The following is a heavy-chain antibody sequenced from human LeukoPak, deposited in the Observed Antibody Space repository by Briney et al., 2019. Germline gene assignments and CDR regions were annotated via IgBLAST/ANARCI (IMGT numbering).Heavy chain of an antibody. D-gene: IGHD6-13*01. CDR1: GGSISSYY. V-gene: IGHV4-59*01. CDR3: ASTTWGGYSRSWIDY. J-gene: IGHJ4*02. Sequence: SETLSLTCTVSGGSISSYYWSWIRQPPGKGLEWIGYIYYSGSTNYNPSLKSRVTISVDQSKRQFSLMLSSVTAADTAVYYCASTTWGGYSRSWIDYWGEGPLVTVSS. CDR2: IYYSGST.